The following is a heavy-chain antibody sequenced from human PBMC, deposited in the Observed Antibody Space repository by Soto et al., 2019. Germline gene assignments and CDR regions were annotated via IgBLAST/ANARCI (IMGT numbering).Heavy chain of an antibody. CDR3: EKDRSGSY. Sequence: GGSLRLSCAASGFTFGSYWMHWVRQAPGKGLVWVSRINSGGSLITYADSVKGRFTISRDNAKNTLYLQMDSLRGEDTAVYYCEKDRSGSYWGRGTLVTVS. J-gene: IGHJ4*02. CDR1: GFTFGSYW. V-gene: IGHV3-74*03. D-gene: IGHD6-19*01. CDR2: INSGGSLI.